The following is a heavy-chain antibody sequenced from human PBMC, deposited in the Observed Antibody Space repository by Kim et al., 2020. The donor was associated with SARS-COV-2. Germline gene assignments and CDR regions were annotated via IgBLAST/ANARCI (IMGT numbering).Heavy chain of an antibody. CDR1: GGSISSYY. CDR3: ARYHRDIVVVPAAMGCGFDP. Sequence: SETLSLTCTVSGGSISSYYWSWIRQPPGKGLEWIGYIYYSGSTNYNPSLKSRVTISVDTSKNQFSLKLSSVTAADTAVYYCARYHRDIVVVPAAMGCGFDPWGQGTLVTVSS. CDR2: IYYSGST. V-gene: IGHV4-59*01. D-gene: IGHD2-2*01. J-gene: IGHJ5*02.